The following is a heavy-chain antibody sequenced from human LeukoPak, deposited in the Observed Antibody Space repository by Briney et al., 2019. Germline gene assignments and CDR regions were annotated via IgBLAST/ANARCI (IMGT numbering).Heavy chain of an antibody. V-gene: IGHV3-74*01. CDR2: INSDGSST. CDR3: AGVYYYGSGTFDY. J-gene: IGHJ4*02. D-gene: IGHD3-10*01. CDR1: GFTFSSYW. Sequence: PGGSLRLSCAASGFTFSSYWMHWVRQAPGKGLVWVSRINSDGSSTSYADSVKGRFTISRDNAKNTLYLQMNSLRAEDTAVYYCAGVYYYGSGTFDYWGQGTLVTVSS.